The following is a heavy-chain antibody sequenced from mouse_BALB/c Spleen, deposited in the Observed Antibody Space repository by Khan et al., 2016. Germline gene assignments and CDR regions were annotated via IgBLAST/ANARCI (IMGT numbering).Heavy chain of an antibody. Sequence: EVQLQESGPGLVKPSQSLSLTCTVTGYSITSDYAWNWIRQFPGNKLEWMGYIRYSGSTTYNPSLKSRISITRDPSKNPFFLQLYSVTTEDTATYYCTRSPTATRYFDVWGAGTTVTVSS. D-gene: IGHD1-2*01. V-gene: IGHV3-2*02. CDR3: TRSPTATRYFDV. J-gene: IGHJ1*01. CDR1: GYSITSDYA. CDR2: IRYSGST.